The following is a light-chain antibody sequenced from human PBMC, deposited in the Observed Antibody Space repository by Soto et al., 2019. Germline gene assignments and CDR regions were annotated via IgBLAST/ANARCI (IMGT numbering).Light chain of an antibody. J-gene: IGKJ1*01. V-gene: IGKV3-15*01. CDR3: QQYNNWPPWT. Sequence: EIVMTQSPATLSVSPGERATLSCRASQSVSSNLAWYQQNPGQAPRLLIYGASTMATGIPARFSGSGSGTEFTLTNSRLQSEDFAVDYCQQYNNWPPWTFGQGTKVEIK. CDR1: QSVSSN. CDR2: GAS.